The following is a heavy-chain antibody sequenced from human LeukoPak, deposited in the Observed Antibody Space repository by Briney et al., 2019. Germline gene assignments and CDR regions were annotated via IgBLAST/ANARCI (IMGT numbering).Heavy chain of an antibody. CDR3: ARATYDFPYYFDY. V-gene: IGHV4-31*03. J-gene: IGHJ4*02. CDR1: GGSISSGGYY. D-gene: IGHD3-3*01. Sequence: PSETLSLTCTVSGGSISSGGYYWSWIRQHPGKGLEWIGYIYYCGSTYYNPSLKSRVTISVDTSKNQFSLKLSSVTAADTAVYYCARATYDFPYYFDYWGQGTLVTVSS. CDR2: IYYCGST.